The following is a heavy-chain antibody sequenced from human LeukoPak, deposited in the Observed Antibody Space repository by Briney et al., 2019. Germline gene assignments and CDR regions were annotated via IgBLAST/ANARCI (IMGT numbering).Heavy chain of an antibody. Sequence: GRSLRLSCAASGFTFDDYAMHWVRHAPGKGLEWVSGISWNSGSIGYADSVKGRFTISRDNAKNSLYLQMNSLRAEDTALYYCAKGRYYDSSGYAVDYWGQGTLVTVSS. D-gene: IGHD3-22*01. CDR2: ISWNSGSI. J-gene: IGHJ4*02. V-gene: IGHV3-9*01. CDR1: GFTFDDYA. CDR3: AKGRYYDSSGYAVDY.